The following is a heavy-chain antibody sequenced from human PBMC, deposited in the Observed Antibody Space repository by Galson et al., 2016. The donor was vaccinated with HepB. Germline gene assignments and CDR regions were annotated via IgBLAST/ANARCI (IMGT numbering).Heavy chain of an antibody. V-gene: IGHV3-23*01. CDR3: AKDSRIWGRGSSYFDY. CDR2: ISGSGSST. D-gene: IGHD2-15*01. CDR1: GFTFSSYA. J-gene: IGHJ4*02. Sequence: SLRLSCAASGFTFSSYATSWVRQAPRKGLEWVSSISGSGSSTFYADSVKGRFTISRDNSKNTLFLQMNSLSDEDTAVYYCAKDSRIWGRGSSYFDYWGQGTLVTVSS.